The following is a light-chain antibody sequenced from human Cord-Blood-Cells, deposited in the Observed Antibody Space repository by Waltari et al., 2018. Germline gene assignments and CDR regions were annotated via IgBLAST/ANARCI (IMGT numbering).Light chain of an antibody. V-gene: IGKV3-20*01. CDR1: QSVSRSY. J-gene: IGKJ1*01. CDR2: GAS. Sequence: EIVLTQSPGPLSLSPGERATLSCRARQSVSRSYLAWYQQKPGQAPRLLIYGASSRATAIPDRFSGSGSGTDFTLTISRLEPEDFAVYYCQQYGSSPTFGQGTKVEIK. CDR3: QQYGSSPT.